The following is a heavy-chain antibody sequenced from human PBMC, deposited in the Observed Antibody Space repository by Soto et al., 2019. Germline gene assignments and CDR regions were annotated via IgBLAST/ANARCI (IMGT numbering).Heavy chain of an antibody. J-gene: IGHJ6*02. CDR2: ISYDGSNK. CDR1: GFTFSSYG. V-gene: IGHV3-30*18. D-gene: IGHD2-15*01. Sequence: QVQLVESGGGVVQPGRSLRLSCAASGFTFSSYGMHWVRQAPGKGLEWVAVISYDGSNKYYADSVKGRFTISRDNSKNTLYLKMNSLRAEDTAVYYCAKDRLSYCSGGSCYSYYYYYGMDVWGQGTTVTVSS. CDR3: AKDRLSYCSGGSCYSYYYYYGMDV.